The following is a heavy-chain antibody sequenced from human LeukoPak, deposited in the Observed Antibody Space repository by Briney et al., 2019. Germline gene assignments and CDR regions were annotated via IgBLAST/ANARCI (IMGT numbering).Heavy chain of an antibody. CDR2: ISSSSSYI. V-gene: IGHV3-21*04. CDR3: ARQNIKLRPAWFDP. J-gene: IGHJ5*02. Sequence: GGSLRLSCAASGFTLSSYSMKWVRQAPGEGVGGGSSISSSSSYIYYADSVKGRFTIFRDNAKNSLYLQMNSLRAEDTAVYYCARQNIKLRPAWFDPWGQGTLVTVSS. CDR1: GFTLSSYS. D-gene: IGHD6-6*01.